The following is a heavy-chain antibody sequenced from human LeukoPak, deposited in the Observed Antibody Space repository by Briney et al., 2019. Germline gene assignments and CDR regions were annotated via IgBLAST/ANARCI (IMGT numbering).Heavy chain of an antibody. Sequence: PGGSLRLTCGASGFTFSSYDLHWVRQPPGKELEYVAFIRYAGSDKFYADSVKGRFTTSRDNSKTTLYLQRNSLTAEDMAVCYCSISPLCEVSYWGQGTLVTVSS. J-gene: IGHJ4*02. CDR3: SISPLCEVSY. D-gene: IGHD3-10*02. CDR1: GFTFSSYD. CDR2: IRYAGSDK. V-gene: IGHV3-30*02.